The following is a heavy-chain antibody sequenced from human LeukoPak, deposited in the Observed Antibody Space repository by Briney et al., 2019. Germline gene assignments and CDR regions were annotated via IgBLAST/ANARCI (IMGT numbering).Heavy chain of an antibody. CDR3: TTGITMVRGVIHLIDY. CDR2: IKSKTDGGTT. V-gene: IGHV3-15*01. CDR1: GFTFSNAW. Sequence: GGSLRLSCASSGFTFSNAWMSGVRQAPGKGLEWVGRIKSKTDGGTTDYAAPVKGRFTISRDDSKNTLYLQMNSLKTEDTAVCYCTTGITMVRGVIHLIDYWGQGTLVTVSS. J-gene: IGHJ4*02. D-gene: IGHD3-10*01.